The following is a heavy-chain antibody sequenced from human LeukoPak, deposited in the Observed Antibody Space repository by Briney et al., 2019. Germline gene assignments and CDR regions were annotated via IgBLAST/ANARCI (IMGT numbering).Heavy chain of an antibody. CDR3: ARLYGRGVDY. Sequence: GRSLRLSCAASGFTFSSYAMHWVRQAPGKGLEWVAVISYDGSNKYYADSVKGRFTISRDNSKNTLYLQMNSLRAEDTAVYYCARLYGRGVDYWGQGTLVTVSS. J-gene: IGHJ4*02. D-gene: IGHD3-16*01. CDR1: GFTFSSYA. CDR2: ISYDGSNK. V-gene: IGHV3-30-3*01.